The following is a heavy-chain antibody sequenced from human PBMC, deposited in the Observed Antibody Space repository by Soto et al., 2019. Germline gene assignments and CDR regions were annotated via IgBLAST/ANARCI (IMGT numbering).Heavy chain of an antibody. CDR1: GGSVTSVSDY. D-gene: IGHD3-9*01. J-gene: IGHJ4*02. Sequence: SATLSLTCTVSGGSVTSVSDYWSWIRQSPGKWLEWIGYIYHSGSTYYNPSLQSRVTISVDPSTTQFYLTLTSVTAAATAVSFCARDRYYDWCFDLWGMGPRVTV. CDR2: IYHSGST. CDR3: ARDRYYDWCFDL. V-gene: IGHV4-61*01.